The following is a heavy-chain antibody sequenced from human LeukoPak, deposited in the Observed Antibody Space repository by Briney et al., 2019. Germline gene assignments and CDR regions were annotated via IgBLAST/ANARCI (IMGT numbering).Heavy chain of an antibody. Sequence: SGGSLRLSWAASGFTFSSYGMHWVRQAPGKGLEWVAFIRYDGSNKYYADCVKGRFTISRDNSKNTLYLQMNSLRAEDTAVYYCAKERNYYDSSGYYSVAGGPDYWGQGTLVTVSS. V-gene: IGHV3-30*02. CDR1: GFTFSSYG. CDR3: AKERNYYDSSGYYSVAGGPDY. J-gene: IGHJ4*02. CDR2: IRYDGSNK. D-gene: IGHD3-22*01.